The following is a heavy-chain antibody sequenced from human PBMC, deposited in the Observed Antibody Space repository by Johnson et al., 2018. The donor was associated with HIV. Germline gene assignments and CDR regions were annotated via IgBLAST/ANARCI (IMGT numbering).Heavy chain of an antibody. CDR2: ISHSGDTI. J-gene: IGHJ3*02. D-gene: IGHD3-22*01. CDR3: AKALSSGWFYAFDI. Sequence: QVQLVESGGNLVKPGGSLRLSCAASGFSFTNAWMSCVRQAPGKGLEWVSYISHSGDTIYYADSVKGRFTISRDNAKNSLYLQMNSLRAEDTALYYCAKALSSGWFYAFDIWGQGTMVTVSS. V-gene: IGHV3-11*01. CDR1: GFSFTNAW.